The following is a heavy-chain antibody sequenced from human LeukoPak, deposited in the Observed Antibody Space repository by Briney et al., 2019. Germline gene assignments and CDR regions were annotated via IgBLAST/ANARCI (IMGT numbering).Heavy chain of an antibody. CDR3: ARGGTAAGTGYLDY. V-gene: IGHV3-30-3*01. CDR2: ISYDGSNK. J-gene: IGHJ4*02. Sequence: GSLRLSCAASGFTFSSYAMSWVRQAPGKGLEWVAVISYDGSNKYYADSVKGRFTISRDNSKNTLYLQMNSLRAEDTAVYYCARGGTAAGTGYLDYWGQGTLVTVSS. CDR1: GFTFSSYA. D-gene: IGHD6-13*01.